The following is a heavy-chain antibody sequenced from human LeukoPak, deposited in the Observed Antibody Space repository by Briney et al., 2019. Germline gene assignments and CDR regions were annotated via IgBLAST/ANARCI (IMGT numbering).Heavy chain of an antibody. Sequence: ASVKVSCKVSGYTFTDYYMHWVQQAPGKGLEWMGLVDPEDGETIYAEKFQGRVTITADTSTDTAYMELSSLRSEDTAVYYCATEGFLEWLHGDYYYMDVWGKGTTVTVSS. CDR1: GYTFTDYY. CDR2: VDPEDGET. J-gene: IGHJ6*03. CDR3: ATEGFLEWLHGDYYYMDV. D-gene: IGHD3-3*01. V-gene: IGHV1-69-2*01.